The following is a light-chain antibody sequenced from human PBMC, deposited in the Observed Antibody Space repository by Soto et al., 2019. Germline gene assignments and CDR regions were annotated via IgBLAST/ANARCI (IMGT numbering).Light chain of an antibody. CDR2: GAS. CDR1: QSISNC. J-gene: IGKJ4*01. Sequence: VSQSISNCLAWYQHKXGTAPRVLIYGASXLKSGVPARFSGSGSGSEFTLTISSLQSEDVAVYYCQQYYSAPLTFGGGIKVDI. V-gene: IGKV1-5*01. CDR3: QQYYSAPLT.